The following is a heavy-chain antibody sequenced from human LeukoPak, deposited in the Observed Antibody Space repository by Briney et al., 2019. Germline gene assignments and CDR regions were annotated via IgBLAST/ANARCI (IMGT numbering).Heavy chain of an antibody. D-gene: IGHD3-9*01. CDR1: GFTFSSYG. Sequence: GRSLRLSCAASGFTFSSYGMHWVRQAPGKGLEWVAVIWYDESNKYYADSVKGRFTISRDNSKNTLYLQMNSLRAEDTAVYYCARDHLRYFDLSLGPAGFDPWGQGTLVTVSS. CDR3: ARDHLRYFDLSLGPAGFDP. J-gene: IGHJ5*02. V-gene: IGHV3-33*01. CDR2: IWYDESNK.